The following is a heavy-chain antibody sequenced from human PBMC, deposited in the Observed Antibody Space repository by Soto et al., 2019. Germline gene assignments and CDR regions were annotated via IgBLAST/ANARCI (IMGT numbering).Heavy chain of an antibody. V-gene: IGHV3-73*01. CDR1: GFTFSGSA. CDR2: IRSKANSYAT. CDR3: TRQPRGYNWNYYYYYGMDV. J-gene: IGHJ6*02. D-gene: IGHD1-20*01. Sequence: GGSLRLSCAASGFTFSGSAMHWVRQASGKGLEWVGRIRSKANSYATAYAASVKGRFTISRDDSKNTAYLQMNSLKTEDTAVYYCTRQPRGYNWNYYYYYGMDVWGQGTTVTVSS.